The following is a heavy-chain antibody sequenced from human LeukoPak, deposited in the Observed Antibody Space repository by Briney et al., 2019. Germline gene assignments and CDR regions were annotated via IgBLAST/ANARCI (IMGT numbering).Heavy chain of an antibody. CDR2: ISSSSSTI. Sequence: PGRSLRLSCAASGFTFSSYSMNWVRQAPGKGLEWVSYISSSSSTIYYADSVKGRFTISRDNAKNSLYLQMNSLRAEDTAVYYCARGGGLASFWSGYQRVPWAFDIWGQGTMVTVSS. J-gene: IGHJ3*02. D-gene: IGHD3-3*01. CDR3: ARGGGLASFWSGYQRVPWAFDI. CDR1: GFTFSSYS. V-gene: IGHV3-48*01.